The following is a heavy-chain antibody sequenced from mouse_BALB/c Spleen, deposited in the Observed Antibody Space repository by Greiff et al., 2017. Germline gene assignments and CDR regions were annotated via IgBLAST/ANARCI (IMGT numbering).Heavy chain of an antibody. V-gene: IGHV1-9*01. Sequence: QVQLQQSGAELMKPGASVKISCKATGYTFSSYWIEWVKQRPGHGLEWIGEILPGSGSTNYNEKFKGKATFTADTSSNTAYMQLSSLTSEDSAVYYCARWTTVVATEDYWGQGTTLTVSS. J-gene: IGHJ2*01. D-gene: IGHD1-1*01. CDR2: ILPGSGST. CDR1: GYTFSSYW. CDR3: ARWTTVVATEDY.